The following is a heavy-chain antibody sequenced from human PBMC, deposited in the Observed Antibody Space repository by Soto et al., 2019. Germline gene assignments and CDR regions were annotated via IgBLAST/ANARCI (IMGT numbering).Heavy chain of an antibody. J-gene: IGHJ3*02. CDR2: ISAYNGNR. Sequence: QVQLVQSGAEVKKPGASVKVSCKASGYTFTSYGISWVRQAPGQGLEWMGWISAYNGNRNYAQKLQGRVTMTTDTSTSTAYMELRSLRSDDTAVYYCARAKYYYDSGVRAFDIWGQGPMVTVSS. CDR1: GYTFTSYG. CDR3: ARAKYYYDSGVRAFDI. D-gene: IGHD3-22*01. V-gene: IGHV1-18*01.